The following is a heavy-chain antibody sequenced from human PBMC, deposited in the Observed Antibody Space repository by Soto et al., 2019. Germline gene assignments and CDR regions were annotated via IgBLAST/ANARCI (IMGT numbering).Heavy chain of an antibody. V-gene: IGHV4-30-2*01. Sequence: SETLSLTCAVSGGSISSGGYSWSWIRQPPGKGLEWIGYIYHSGSTYYNPSLKSRVTISVDRSKNQFSLKLSSVTAADTAVYYCARVRLAAAHNCFDPWGQGTLVTVSS. D-gene: IGHD6-13*01. CDR2: IYHSGST. J-gene: IGHJ5*02. CDR3: ARVRLAAAHNCFDP. CDR1: GGSISSGGYS.